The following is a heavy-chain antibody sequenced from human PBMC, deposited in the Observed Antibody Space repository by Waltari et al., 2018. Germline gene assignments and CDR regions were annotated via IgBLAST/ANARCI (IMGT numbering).Heavy chain of an antibody. V-gene: IGHV4-39*01. D-gene: IGHD1-26*01. CDR3: ARGSIEDAFDI. CDR1: GGSISSSSYY. J-gene: IGHJ3*02. CDR2: IYYSGST. Sequence: QLQLQESGPGLVKPSETLSLTCTVSGGSISSSSYYWGWIRQPPGKGLEWIGSIYYSGSTYYNPSLKSRVTISVDTSKNQFSLKLSSVTAADTAVYYCARGSIEDAFDIWGQGTMVTVSS.